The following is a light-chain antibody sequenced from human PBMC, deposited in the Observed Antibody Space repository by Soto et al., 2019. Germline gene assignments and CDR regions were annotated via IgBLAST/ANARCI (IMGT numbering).Light chain of an antibody. V-gene: IGKV3-15*01. J-gene: IGKJ4*01. Sequence: VLTQFPATLSVSPGEKTTLSCRATESVSTNLAWYQQKPGQASRLLIHGASIRATGIPARFSASASGTEYTLTISGLQSEDFAVYYCQQYNKWPLTFGGGTKVDIK. CDR3: QQYNKWPLT. CDR1: ESVSTN. CDR2: GAS.